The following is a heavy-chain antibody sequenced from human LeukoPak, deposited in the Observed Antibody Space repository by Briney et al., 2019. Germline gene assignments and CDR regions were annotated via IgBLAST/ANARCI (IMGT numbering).Heavy chain of an antibody. J-gene: IGHJ4*02. D-gene: IGHD1-26*01. CDR2: IWYDGSNK. CDR1: GFTFSSYG. CDR3: ARVPQWELLPIDY. Sequence: GGSLRLSCAASGFTFSSYGMHWVRQAPGKGLEWVAVIWYDGSNKYYADSVKGRFTISRDNSKNTLYLQMNSLRAEDTAVYYRARVPQWELLPIDYWGQGTLVTVSS. V-gene: IGHV3-33*01.